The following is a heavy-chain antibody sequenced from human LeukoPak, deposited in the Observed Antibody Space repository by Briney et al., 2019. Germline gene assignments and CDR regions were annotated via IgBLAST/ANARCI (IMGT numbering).Heavy chain of an antibody. D-gene: IGHD3-9*01. CDR3: ARVPINRHILTGYCDY. Sequence: PSETLSLTCTVSGGYISNGDYYWSWIRQPAGKTLEWIGRIHTSGSTNYNPSLKSRVTIFVDTSKNQFSLKLNSVTAADTAVHYCARVPINRHILTGYCDYWGQGIMVTVSS. CDR1: GGYISNGDYY. CDR2: IHTSGST. J-gene: IGHJ4*02. V-gene: IGHV4-61*02.